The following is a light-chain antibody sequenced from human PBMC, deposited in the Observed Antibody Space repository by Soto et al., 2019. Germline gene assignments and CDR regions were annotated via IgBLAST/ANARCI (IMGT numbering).Light chain of an antibody. CDR3: NSYVGSNNYV. V-gene: IGLV2-14*01. J-gene: IGLJ1*01. CDR1: SSDVGGYNY. CDR2: EVS. Sequence: QSVLTQPASVSGSPGQSITISCTGTSSDVGGYNYVSWYQQHPGKAPKFLIYEVSNRPSGVSNRFSGSKSGNTASLTISGLQADDEADYYCNSYVGSNNYVFGTGTKLTVL.